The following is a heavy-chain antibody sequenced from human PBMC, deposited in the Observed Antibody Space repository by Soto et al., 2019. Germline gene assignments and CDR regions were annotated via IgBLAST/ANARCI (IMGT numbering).Heavy chain of an antibody. D-gene: IGHD3-3*01. CDR3: AKDGGVTRGRLRFLEWSHFDY. CDR1: GFTFSSYG. V-gene: IGHV3-30*18. Sequence: QPGGSLRLSCAASGFTFSSYGMHWVRQAPGKGLEWVAVISYDGSNKYYADSVKGRFTISRDNSKNTLYLQMNSLRAEDTAVYYCAKDGGVTRGRLRFLEWSHFDYWGQGTLVTVSS. CDR2: ISYDGSNK. J-gene: IGHJ4*02.